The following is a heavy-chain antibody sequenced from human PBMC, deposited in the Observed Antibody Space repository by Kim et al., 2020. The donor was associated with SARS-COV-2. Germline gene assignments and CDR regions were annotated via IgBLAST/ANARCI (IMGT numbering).Heavy chain of an antibody. J-gene: IGHJ5*02. Sequence: SETLSLTCAVSGGSFSGYYCSWIRQPLGKGLERSGEINHSGSTNYNPSLKSRVTITVDTSKNQISLKLSSVTAADTAVYYCARSTPGGSSWYGVWLDPWGQGTLVTVSS. D-gene: IGHD6-13*01. V-gene: IGHV4-34*01. CDR2: INHSGST. CDR3: ARSTPGGSSWYGVWLDP. CDR1: GGSFSGYY.